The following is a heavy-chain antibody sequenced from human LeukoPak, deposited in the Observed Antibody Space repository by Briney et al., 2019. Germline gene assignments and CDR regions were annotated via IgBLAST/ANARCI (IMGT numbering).Heavy chain of an antibody. CDR3: ARGRDLFDS. CDR1: GFTFNTYS. Sequence: PGGSLRLSCVASGFTFNTYSMNWFRQAPGKGLEWISYTSSNSATIYYADSVKGRFTISRDNAKNSLYLQMNSLRAEDTAVYYCARGRDLFDSWGQGTLVIVSS. J-gene: IGHJ4*02. CDR2: TSSNSATI. V-gene: IGHV3-48*04.